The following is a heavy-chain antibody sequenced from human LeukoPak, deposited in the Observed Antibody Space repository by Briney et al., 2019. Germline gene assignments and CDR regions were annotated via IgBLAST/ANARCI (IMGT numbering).Heavy chain of an antibody. J-gene: IGHJ6*03. CDR2: MNHRGSS. Sequence: SETLSLTCAVYGGSFSGYYWSWIRQPPGKGLEWIGDMNHRGSSNYNPSLKSRVAISVDTSKNQFSLKLSSVTAADTAVYYCARRLGRKFGERFYYYHYMDVWGKGTTVTISS. CDR1: GGSFSGYY. D-gene: IGHD3-10*01. CDR3: ARRLGRKFGERFYYYHYMDV. V-gene: IGHV4-34*01.